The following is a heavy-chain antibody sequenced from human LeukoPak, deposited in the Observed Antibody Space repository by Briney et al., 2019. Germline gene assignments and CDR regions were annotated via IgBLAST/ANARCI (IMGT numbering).Heavy chain of an antibody. V-gene: IGHV4-59*01. CDR3: ARKFGTGWFFDY. J-gene: IGHJ4*02. D-gene: IGHD6-19*01. Sequence: SATLSLTCTVSDGSISSYYWSWIRQPPGKGLEWIGYVSYSGSTNYDPSLKSRVTISVDTSKNQFSLKLSSVTAADTAVYYCARKFGTGWFFDYWGRGTLVTVSS. CDR2: VSYSGST. CDR1: DGSISSYY.